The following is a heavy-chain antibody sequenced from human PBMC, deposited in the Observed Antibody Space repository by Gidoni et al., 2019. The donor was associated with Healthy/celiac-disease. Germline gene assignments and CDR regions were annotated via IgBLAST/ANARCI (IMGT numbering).Heavy chain of an antibody. CDR3: AGGYSSSWYGGGFDY. CDR1: GGTFSSYA. CDR2: IIPILGIA. Sequence: QVQLVQSGAEVKKPGSSVKVSCKASGGTFSSYAISWVRQAPGQGLEWMGRIIPILGIANYAQKFQGRVTITADKSTSTAYMELSSLRSEDTAVYYCAGGYSSSWYGGGFDYWGQGTLVTVSS. D-gene: IGHD6-13*01. J-gene: IGHJ4*02. V-gene: IGHV1-69*04.